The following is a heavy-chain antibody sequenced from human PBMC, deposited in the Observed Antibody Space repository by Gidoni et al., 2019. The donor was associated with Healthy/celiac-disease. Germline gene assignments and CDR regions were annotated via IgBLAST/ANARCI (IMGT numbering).Heavy chain of an antibody. CDR3: ARSNSSSWYYYYYGMDV. D-gene: IGHD6-13*01. CDR2: IYYSGRT. CDR1: GGSIRIGDYY. J-gene: IGHJ6*02. Sequence: QVQLQESGPGLVKHSQPLSLPCTVSGGSIRIGDYYWSWIRQPPGKGLKWIGYIYYSGRTYYNPSLKSRVTISVGTSKNQFSRKLSSVTAAGTAVYYCARSNSSSWYYYYYGMDVWGQGTTVTVSS. V-gene: IGHV4-30-4*01.